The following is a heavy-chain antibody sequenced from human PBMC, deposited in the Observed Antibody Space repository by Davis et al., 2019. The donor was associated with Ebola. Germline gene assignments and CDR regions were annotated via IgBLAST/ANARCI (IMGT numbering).Heavy chain of an antibody. CDR3: ARRRGTYCFDY. V-gene: IGHV1-8*01. D-gene: IGHD1-26*01. CDR1: GYTFTNFD. J-gene: IGHJ4*02. CDR2: MNPNSGNT. Sequence: AASVKVSCKAFGYTFTNFDVVWVRQAPGQGLEWMGWMNPNSGNTGFAQIFQGRVTMTRHTSINTAYMELSSLRSEDTAVYYCARRRGTYCFDYWGQGTLVTVSS.